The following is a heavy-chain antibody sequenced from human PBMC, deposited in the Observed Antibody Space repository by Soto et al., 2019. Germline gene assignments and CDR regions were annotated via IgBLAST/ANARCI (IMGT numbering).Heavy chain of an antibody. V-gene: IGHV2-5*02. J-gene: IGHJ4*02. D-gene: IGHD6-19*01. CDR3: RHRIPGSSGWGTFDY. CDR2: ICCDADK. CDR1: GFSFRSSGVT. Sequence: QIILKESGPTLVKPTQTLTLTCTFSGFSFRSSGVTVGWIRQPPGKALEWVAFICCDADKRYRPSLKSRVTTTTDTSNNPVVLTITTKGPVDTGIYYCRHRIPGSSGWGTFDYWWQGIVVSVPS.